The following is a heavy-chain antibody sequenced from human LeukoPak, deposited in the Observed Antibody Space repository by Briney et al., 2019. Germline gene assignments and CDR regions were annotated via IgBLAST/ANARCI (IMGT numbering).Heavy chain of an antibody. D-gene: IGHD5-12*01. CDR2: IYYSGST. Sequence: SETLSLTCTVSGGSISSYYWSWIRQPPGEGLEWIGYIYYSGSTNYNPSLKSRVTISVDTSKNQFSLKLSSVTAADTAVYYCARVEEWLRLDYWGQGTLVTVSS. CDR3: ARVEEWLRLDY. J-gene: IGHJ4*02. CDR1: GGSISSYY. V-gene: IGHV4-59*01.